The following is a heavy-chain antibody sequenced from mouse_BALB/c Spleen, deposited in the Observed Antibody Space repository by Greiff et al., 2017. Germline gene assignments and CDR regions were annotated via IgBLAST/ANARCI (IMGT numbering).Heavy chain of an antibody. CDR2: INPYNGDT. Sequence: VQLKESGPELVKPGASVKISCKASGYSFTGYFMNWVMQSHGKSLEWIGRINPYNGDTFYNQKFKGKATLTVDKSSSTAHMELRSLASEDSAVYYCARSHYYGYNYAMDYWGQGTSVTVSS. J-gene: IGHJ4*01. CDR1: GYSFTGYF. D-gene: IGHD1-2*01. CDR3: ARSHYYGYNYAMDY. V-gene: IGHV1-20*02.